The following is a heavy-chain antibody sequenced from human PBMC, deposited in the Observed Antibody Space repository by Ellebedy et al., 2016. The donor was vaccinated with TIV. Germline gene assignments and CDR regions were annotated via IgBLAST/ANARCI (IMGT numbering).Heavy chain of an antibody. Sequence: PGGSLRLSCAASGITFKNYAMTWVPRDKAKGLERVSTTSDSGGSIYSADSVKGQFTTSRDHSKDTLDLQLNSLRGEDTAVYYCSKVLYVDGLIGSYNRFWGQGTLVTVSA. CDR3: SKVLYVDGLIGSYNRF. CDR2: TSDSGGSI. D-gene: IGHD3-9*01. J-gene: IGHJ4*02. V-gene: IGHV3-23*01. CDR1: GITFKNYA.